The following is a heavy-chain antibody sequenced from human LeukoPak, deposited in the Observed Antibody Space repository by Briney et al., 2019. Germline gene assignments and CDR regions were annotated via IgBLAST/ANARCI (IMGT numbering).Heavy chain of an antibody. CDR1: GGSISSYY. CDR3: ARGQRYCSGGSCYPNWFDP. J-gene: IGHJ5*02. CDR2: ISYSGST. D-gene: IGHD2-15*01. V-gene: IGHV4-59*01. Sequence: LGTLSLTCTVSGGSISSYYWSWIRQTPAKGLEWIACISYSGSTKYNPSLKSLVTISVDTSKNQLSLKLSSVTAADTAVYYCARGQRYCSGGSCYPNWFDPWGQGTLVTVSS.